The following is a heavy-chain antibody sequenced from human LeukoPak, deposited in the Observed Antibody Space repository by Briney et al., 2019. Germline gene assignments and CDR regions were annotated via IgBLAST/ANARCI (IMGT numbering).Heavy chain of an antibody. CDR3: ARETPGAGHFDY. J-gene: IGHJ4*02. CDR2: IYYSGST. D-gene: IGHD7-27*01. V-gene: IGHV4-39*02. Sequence: SETLSLTCTVSGGSISSSSYYWGWIRQPPGKGLEWIGSIYYSGSTYYNPSLKSRVTISVDTSKNQFSLKLSSVTAADTAVYYCARETPGAGHFDYWGQGSLVTVSS. CDR1: GGSISSSSYY.